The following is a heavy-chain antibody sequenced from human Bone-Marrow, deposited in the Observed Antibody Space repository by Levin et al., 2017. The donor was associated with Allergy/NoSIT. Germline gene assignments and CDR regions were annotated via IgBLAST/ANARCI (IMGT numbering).Heavy chain of an antibody. CDR2: IFPDDSHT. CDR3: AKFPNTYGYFDY. J-gene: IGHJ4*02. Sequence: ASVKVSCEGSGYGFDNHWIGWVRQMPGKGLEWMGIIFPDDSHTIYNPSFQGQVTISADKSITTAYLQWSSLKASDTAIYYCAKFPNTYGYFDYWGQGTLVTVSS. CDR1: GYGFDNHW. D-gene: IGHD4-17*01. V-gene: IGHV5-51*01.